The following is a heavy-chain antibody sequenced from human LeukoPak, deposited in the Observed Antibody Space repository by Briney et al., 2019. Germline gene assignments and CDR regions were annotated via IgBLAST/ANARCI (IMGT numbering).Heavy chain of an antibody. CDR1: GFPFSSYA. V-gene: IGHV3-64*01. CDR3: ARSSIVVVSILDY. D-gene: IGHD2-2*01. Sequence: GGSLRLSCAASGFPFSSYAMHWVRQAPGKGLEYVSAISSNGGSTSYANSVKGRFAISRDNSKNTLYLQMGSLRAEDMAVYYCARSSIVVVSILDYWGQGTLVTVSS. J-gene: IGHJ4*02. CDR2: ISSNGGST.